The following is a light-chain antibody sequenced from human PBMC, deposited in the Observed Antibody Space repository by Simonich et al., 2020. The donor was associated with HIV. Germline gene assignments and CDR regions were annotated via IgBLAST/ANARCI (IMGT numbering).Light chain of an antibody. CDR2: QDS. Sequence: SYDLTQPPSVSVSPGQTASITCSGAKLGDKYACWYQQKPGQSPVLVIYQDSKRPSGIPERFSGSNSGNTATLTISGVEAGDEADYYCQVWDSSSDRVFGGGTKLTVL. J-gene: IGLJ3*02. V-gene: IGLV3-1*01. CDR1: KLGDKY. CDR3: QVWDSSSDRV.